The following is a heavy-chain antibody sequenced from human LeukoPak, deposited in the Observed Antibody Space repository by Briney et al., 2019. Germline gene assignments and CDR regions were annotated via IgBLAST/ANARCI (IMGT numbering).Heavy chain of an antibody. CDR3: ARLSGTPWDYYYMDV. V-gene: IGHV1-18*04. D-gene: IGHD1-26*01. CDR2: ISAYNGNT. J-gene: IGHJ6*03. Sequence: ASVKVSCKASGYTFTDYYMHWVRQAPGQGLEWMGWISAYNGNTNYAQKLQGRVTMTTDTSTSTAYMELRSLRSDDTAVYYCARLSGTPWDYYYMDVWGKGTTVTISS. CDR1: GYTFTDYY.